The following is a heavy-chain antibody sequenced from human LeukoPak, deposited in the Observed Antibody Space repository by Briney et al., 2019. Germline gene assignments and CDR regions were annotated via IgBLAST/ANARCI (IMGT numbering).Heavy chain of an antibody. CDR1: GFTFSSYV. CDR2: ISYDGSNK. J-gene: IGHJ4*02. D-gene: IGHD3-22*01. V-gene: IGHV3-30*18. CDR3: AKGEEDYYDSSGFPTD. Sequence: PGGSLRLSCAGSGFTFSSYVLSWVRQAPGKGLEWVAVISYDGSNKYYADSVKGRFTISRDNSKNTLYLQMNSLRAEDTAVYYCAKGEEDYYDSSGFPTDWGQGTLVTVSS.